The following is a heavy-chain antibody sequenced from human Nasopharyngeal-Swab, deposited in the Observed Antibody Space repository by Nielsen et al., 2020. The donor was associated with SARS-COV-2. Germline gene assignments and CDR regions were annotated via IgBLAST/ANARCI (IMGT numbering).Heavy chain of an antibody. CDR3: ARGFIVATIFHYYYYMDV. V-gene: IGHV1-8*01. J-gene: IGHJ6*03. Sequence: WVRQAPGQGLEWMGWMNPNSGNTGYAQKFQGRVTMTRNTSLSTAYMELSSLRSEDTAVYYCARGFIVATIFHYYYYMDVWGKGTTVTV. CDR2: MNPNSGNT. D-gene: IGHD5-12*01.